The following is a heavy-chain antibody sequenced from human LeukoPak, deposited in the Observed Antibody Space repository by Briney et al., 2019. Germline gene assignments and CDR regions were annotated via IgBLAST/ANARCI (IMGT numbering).Heavy chain of an antibody. J-gene: IGHJ5*02. D-gene: IGHD2-15*01. CDR1: GDSINHYY. Sequence: SETLSLTCNVSGDSINHYYWSWIRQPAGKGLEWIGLIYSSGLTTYNPSLKSRVTMSVDTSKNQLSLKLNSVTAADSATYYCARQVGKVAVGAPPISDDNWFDPWGQGTPVTVSS. CDR2: IYSSGLT. V-gene: IGHV4-4*07. CDR3: ARQVGKVAVGAPPISDDNWFDP.